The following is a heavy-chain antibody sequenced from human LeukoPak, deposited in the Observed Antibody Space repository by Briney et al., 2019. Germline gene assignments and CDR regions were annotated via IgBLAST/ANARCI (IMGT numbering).Heavy chain of an antibody. D-gene: IGHD1-1*01. CDR1: GYTFTDHY. V-gene: IGHV1-2*02. J-gene: IGHJ4*02. Sequence: ASVKVSCKASGYTFTDHYLQWVRQAPGQGLEWMGWINPNSGVTSYAQKFQGRVSMTRDTSISTVYLEVNWLTSDDTAVYFCARERSTGFIDYWAQGTLVTVSS. CDR3: ARERSTGFIDY. CDR2: INPNSGVT.